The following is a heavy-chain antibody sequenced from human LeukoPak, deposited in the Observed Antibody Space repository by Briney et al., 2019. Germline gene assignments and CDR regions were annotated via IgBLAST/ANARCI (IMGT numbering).Heavy chain of an antibody. Sequence: SETLSLTCAVYGGSFSGYYWSWIRQPPGKGLEWIGEINHSGSTNYNPSLKSRVTISVDTSKNQFSLKLSSVTAADTAVYYCARALGGYGAFDIWGQGTMVTVSS. J-gene: IGHJ3*02. CDR2: INHSGST. CDR1: GGSFSGYY. D-gene: IGHD3-22*01. CDR3: ARALGGYGAFDI. V-gene: IGHV4-34*01.